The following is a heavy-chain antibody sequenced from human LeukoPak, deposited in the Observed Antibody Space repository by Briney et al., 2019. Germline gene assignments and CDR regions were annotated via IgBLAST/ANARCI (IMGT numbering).Heavy chain of an antibody. V-gene: IGHV3-49*04. CDR2: IRSKASGGTT. CDR3: TTDRGGPKY. J-gene: IGHJ4*02. D-gene: IGHD4-23*01. CDR1: ALTFGDYA. Sequence: GGSLRLSCTAAALTFGDYAVSWVRQAAGKGLEWVGFIRSKASGGTTEFAASVKGRFIISRDDSKSIAYLQMNDLETEDTAVYYCTTDRGGPKYWGQGTLVTVSS.